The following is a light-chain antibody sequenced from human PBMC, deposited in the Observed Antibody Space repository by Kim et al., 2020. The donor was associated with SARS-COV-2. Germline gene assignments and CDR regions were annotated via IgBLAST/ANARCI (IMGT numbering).Light chain of an antibody. CDR3: QVWDSSSDWV. V-gene: IGLV3-21*04. CDR1: NIGSKS. J-gene: IGLJ3*02. Sequence: YELTQPPSVSVAPGKTARITCGGNNIGSKSVHWYQQKPGQAPVLVIYYDSDRPSGIPERFSGSNSGNTATLTISRVEAGDEADYYCQVWDSSSDWVFGGGTKLTVL. CDR2: YDS.